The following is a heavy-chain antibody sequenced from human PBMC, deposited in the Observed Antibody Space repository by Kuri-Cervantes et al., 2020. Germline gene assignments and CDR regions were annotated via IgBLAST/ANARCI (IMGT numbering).Heavy chain of an antibody. CDR2: IIPIFGTA. D-gene: IGHD1-26*01. Sequence: SVKVSCKASGYTFTGYYMHWVRQAPGQGLEWMGGIIPIFGTANYAQKFQGRVTITTDESTSTAYMELSSLRSEDTAVYYCARDRVVGALRAFDIWGQGTMVTVSS. J-gene: IGHJ3*02. CDR3: ARDRVVGALRAFDI. CDR1: GYTFTGYY. V-gene: IGHV1-69*05.